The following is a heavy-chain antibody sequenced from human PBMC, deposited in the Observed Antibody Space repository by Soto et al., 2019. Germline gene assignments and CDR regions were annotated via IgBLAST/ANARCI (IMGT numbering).Heavy chain of an antibody. CDR1: GFTFSSYG. V-gene: IGHV3-30*18. J-gene: IGHJ6*02. Sequence: PGGSLRLSCAASGFTFSSYGMHWVRQAPGKGLEWVAVISYDGSNKYYADSVKGRFTISRDNSKNTLYLQMNSLRAEDTAVYYCANSLVVTASYYYYGMDVWGQGNTVTVSS. CDR3: ANSLVVTASYYYYGMDV. CDR2: ISYDGSNK. D-gene: IGHD2-21*02.